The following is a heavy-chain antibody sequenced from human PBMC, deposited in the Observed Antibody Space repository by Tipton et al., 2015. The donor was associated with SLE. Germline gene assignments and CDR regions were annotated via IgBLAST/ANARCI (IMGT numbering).Heavy chain of an antibody. CDR1: GGSISSSSYY. CDR2: IYYSGST. CDR3: ARSVLGFDY. D-gene: IGHD1-26*01. Sequence: TLSLTCTVSGGSISSSSYYWGWIRQPPGKGLEWIGSIYYSGSTYYNPSLKSRVTISVDTSKNQFSLKLSSVTAADTAVYYCARSVLGFDYWGQGTLVTVSS. J-gene: IGHJ4*02. V-gene: IGHV4-39*07.